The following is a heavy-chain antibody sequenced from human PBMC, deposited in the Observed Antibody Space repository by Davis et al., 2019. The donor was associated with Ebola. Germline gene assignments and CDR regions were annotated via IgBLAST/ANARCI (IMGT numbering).Heavy chain of an antibody. J-gene: IGHJ6*02. CDR1: GFTFGDYA. Sequence: GGSLRLSCTASGFTFGDYAMSWVRQAPGKGLEWVGFIRSKAYGGKTQYAASVKGRFTTSRDDSKSIAYLQMNSLKTDDTAVYYCTRDLKQPPPSYYYGMDVWGQGTTVTVSS. CDR2: IRSKAYGGKT. D-gene: IGHD6-13*01. V-gene: IGHV3-49*04. CDR3: TRDLKQPPPSYYYGMDV.